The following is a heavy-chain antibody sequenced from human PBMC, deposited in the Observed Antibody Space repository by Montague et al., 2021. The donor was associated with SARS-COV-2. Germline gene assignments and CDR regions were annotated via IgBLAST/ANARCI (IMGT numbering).Heavy chain of an antibody. CDR2: IYTSGXT. V-gene: IGHV4-61*02. J-gene: IGHJ5*02. Sequence: TLSLTCTVSGGSISSGSYYWNWIRQPAGKGLEWIGRIYTSGXTXYXXXXRXRVTISVDTSKNQFSLKLSSVTAADTAVYYCARDGYSSGWNGLHWFDPWGQGTLVTVSS. CDR1: GGSISSGSYY. D-gene: IGHD6-25*01. CDR3: ARDGYSSGWNGLHWFDP.